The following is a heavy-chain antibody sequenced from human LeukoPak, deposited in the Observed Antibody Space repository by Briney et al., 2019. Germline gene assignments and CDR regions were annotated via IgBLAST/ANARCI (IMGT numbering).Heavy chain of an antibody. CDR2: INPSGGST. CDR3: ARDPTARAYYDILTGPRGGFDY. D-gene: IGHD3-9*01. V-gene: IGHV1-46*01. CDR1: GYTFTSYY. J-gene: IGHJ4*02. Sequence: ASVKVSCKASGYTFTSYYMHWVRQAPGQGLEWMGIINPSGGSTNYAQKFQGRVTITRDPSTSTAYMELSSLISEDTAAYYCARDPTARAYYDILTGPRGGFDYWGQGTLVTVSS.